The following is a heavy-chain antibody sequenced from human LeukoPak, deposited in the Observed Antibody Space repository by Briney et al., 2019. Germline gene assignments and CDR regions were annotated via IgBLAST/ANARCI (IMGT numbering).Heavy chain of an antibody. J-gene: IGHJ4*02. V-gene: IGHV4-61*01. CDR2: IYYSGST. D-gene: IGHD6-13*01. Sequence: SETLSLTCTVSGVSVSSGSYYWSWIRQPPGKGLEWIGYIYYSGSTNYNPSLKSRVTISVDTSKNQFSLKLSSVTAADTAVYYCARAGSWRNFDYWGQGTLVTVSS. CDR3: ARAGSWRNFDY. CDR1: GVSVSSGSYY.